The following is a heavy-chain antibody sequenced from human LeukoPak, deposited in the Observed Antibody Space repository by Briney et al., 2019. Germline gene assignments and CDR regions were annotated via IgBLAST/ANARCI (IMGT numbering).Heavy chain of an antibody. CDR1: GGSISSGDYY. V-gene: IGHV4-30-4*01. CDR3: ARDYSGSYSNYYGMDV. D-gene: IGHD1-26*01. CDR2: IYYIVST. J-gene: IGHJ6*02. Sequence: SQTLSLTCTVSGGSISSGDYYWSWIRQPPGKGLEWIGYIYYIVSTYYNPSLKSRVTISVDTSTNQFSLKLSSVTAADTAVYYCARDYSGSYSNYYGMDVWGQGTTVTVSS.